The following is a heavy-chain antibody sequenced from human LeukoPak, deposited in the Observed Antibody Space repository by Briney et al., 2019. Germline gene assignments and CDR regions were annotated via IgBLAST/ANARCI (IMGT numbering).Heavy chain of an antibody. J-gene: IGHJ4*02. CDR2: IYHSGST. Sequence: SETLSLTCAVTGYSISSDNYWVWIRQPPGQGLEWTGGIYHSGSTYYNPSLKSRVTMSVDTSKNQFSLKLSSVTAADTAVYYCARAPRDSSSSNYMRRFDYWGQGTLVTVSS. CDR1: GYSISSDNY. CDR3: ARAPRDSSSSNYMRRFDY. V-gene: IGHV4-38-2*01. D-gene: IGHD3-22*01.